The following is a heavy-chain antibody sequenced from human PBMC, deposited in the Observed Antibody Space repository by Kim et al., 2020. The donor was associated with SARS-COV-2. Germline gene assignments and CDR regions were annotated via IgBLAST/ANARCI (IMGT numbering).Heavy chain of an antibody. CDR1: GGSVSSGSYY. CDR3: ARDTYYGSGRPV. Sequence: SETLSLTCTVSGGSVSSGSYYWSWIRQPPGKGLEWIGYIYYSGSTNYNPSLKSRVNISVDTSKNQFSLKLSSVTAADTAVYYCARDTYYGSGRPVWGQGTTVTVSS. V-gene: IGHV4-61*01. D-gene: IGHD3-10*01. J-gene: IGHJ6*02. CDR2: IYYSGST.